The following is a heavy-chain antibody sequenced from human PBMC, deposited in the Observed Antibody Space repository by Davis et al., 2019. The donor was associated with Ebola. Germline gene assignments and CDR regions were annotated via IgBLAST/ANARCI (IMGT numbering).Heavy chain of an antibody. D-gene: IGHD3-22*01. CDR1: GFTFSSYS. Sequence: GESLKISCAASGFTFSSYSMNWVRQAPGKGLEWVSYISSSSSTIYYADSVKGRFTISRDNAKNSLYLQMNSLRDEDTAVYYCARDRPIAHSSGYYYPTDAFDIWGQGTMVTVSS. V-gene: IGHV3-48*02. J-gene: IGHJ3*02. CDR2: ISSSSSTI. CDR3: ARDRPIAHSSGYYYPTDAFDI.